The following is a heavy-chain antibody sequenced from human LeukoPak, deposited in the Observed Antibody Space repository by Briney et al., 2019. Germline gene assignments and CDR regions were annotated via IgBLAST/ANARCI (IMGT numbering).Heavy chain of an antibody. Sequence: ASVKVSCKASRYTFTTHDINWVRQATGQGLEWLGWMSPNSGDTGYAQKFQGRVTMTRNTSISTAYMELSSLRSEDTAVYYRARGLVRGVIAGGVYWGQGTLVTVSS. CDR2: MSPNSGDT. D-gene: IGHD3-10*01. CDR3: ARGLVRGVIAGGVY. J-gene: IGHJ4*02. CDR1: RYTFTTHD. V-gene: IGHV1-8*01.